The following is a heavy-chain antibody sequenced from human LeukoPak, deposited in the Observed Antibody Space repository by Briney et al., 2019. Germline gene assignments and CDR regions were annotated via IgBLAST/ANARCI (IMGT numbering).Heavy chain of an antibody. V-gene: IGHV4-39*01. CDR3: ARQQGRYDFWSGSGRLYWFDP. J-gene: IGHJ5*02. Sequence: EXXGXIYYSGSTVYTPSLKRRVTISVDTSKNQFSLKLSSVTAADTAMYYCARQQGRYDFWSGSGRLYWFDPWGQGTLVTVSS. D-gene: IGHD3-3*01. CDR2: IYYSGST.